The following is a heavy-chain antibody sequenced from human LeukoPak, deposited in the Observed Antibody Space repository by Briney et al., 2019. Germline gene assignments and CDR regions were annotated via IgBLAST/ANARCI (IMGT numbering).Heavy chain of an antibody. CDR2: IYHSGST. J-gene: IGHJ4*02. CDR1: GYSISSGYY. Sequence: PSETLSLTCAVSGYSISSGYYWGWIRQPPGKGLEWIGSIYHSGSTYYNPSLKSRVTISVDTSKSQFSLKLSSVTAADTAVYYCARDRDGSGSYYQPLFDYWGQGTLVTVSS. V-gene: IGHV4-38-2*02. CDR3: ARDRDGSGSYYQPLFDY. D-gene: IGHD3-10*01.